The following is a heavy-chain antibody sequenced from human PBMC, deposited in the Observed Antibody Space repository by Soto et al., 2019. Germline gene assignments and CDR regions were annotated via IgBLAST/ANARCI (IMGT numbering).Heavy chain of an antibody. J-gene: IGHJ3*01. CDR3: ATPRSPNSRDACDY. CDR1: GYTFTGYH. D-gene: IGHD1-7*01. CDR2: INPNSGGT. V-gene: IGHV1-2*02. Sequence: QVQLVHSGPEVKKPGASMKVSCKASGYTFTGYHLYWVRQTPGQGLEWMGWINPNSGGTNDAQKSQGRVTMTRDTSINTAYMELNSLSSDDTAVYDCATPRSPNSRDACDYWGQGTRVTVSS.